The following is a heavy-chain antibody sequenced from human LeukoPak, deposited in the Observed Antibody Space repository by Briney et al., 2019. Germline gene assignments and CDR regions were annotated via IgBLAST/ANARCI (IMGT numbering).Heavy chain of an antibody. Sequence: ASVKVSCKASGYTFTGDYMHWVQQAPGQGLEWMGWINPNSGGTNFAQKFRGRVTMTRDTSISTAFMELSRLTSDDTAVYYCARLWHTGYIIYFDPWGQGALVTVSS. J-gene: IGHJ5*02. CDR3: ARLWHTGYIIYFDP. CDR1: GYTFTGDY. CDR2: INPNSGGT. D-gene: IGHD5-12*01. V-gene: IGHV1-2*02.